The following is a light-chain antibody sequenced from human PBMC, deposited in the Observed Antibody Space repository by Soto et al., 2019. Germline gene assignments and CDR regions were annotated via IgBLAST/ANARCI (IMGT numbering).Light chain of an antibody. J-gene: IGLJ3*02. CDR1: GADFGSSTY. CDR2: EVN. CDR3: SSYTTTNSWV. Sequence: QSVLIQPASVSGSPGQSLIISCTGTGADFGSSTYVSWYQQHSDKAPKVVIYEVNKRPSGVSSRFSGAKSGSTASLTISGLQGDDEATYFCSSYTTTNSWVFGGGTKLTVL. V-gene: IGLV2-14*01.